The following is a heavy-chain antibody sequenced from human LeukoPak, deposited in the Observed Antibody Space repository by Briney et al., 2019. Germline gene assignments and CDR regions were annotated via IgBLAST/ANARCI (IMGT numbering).Heavy chain of an antibody. CDR3: ARLGYCSSTSCPDYYYYGMDV. V-gene: IGHV3-48*04. Sequence: GGSLRLSCAASGFTFSSYAMSWVRQAPGKGLEWVSYISSSSSTIYYADSVKGRFTISRDNAKNSLYLQMNSLRAEDTAVYYCARLGYCSSTSCPDYYYYGMDVWGQGTTVTVSS. CDR1: GFTFSSYA. D-gene: IGHD2-2*01. CDR2: ISSSSSTI. J-gene: IGHJ6*02.